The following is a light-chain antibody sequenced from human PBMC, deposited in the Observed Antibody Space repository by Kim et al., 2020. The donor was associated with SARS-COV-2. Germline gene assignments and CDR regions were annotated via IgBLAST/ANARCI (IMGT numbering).Light chain of an antibody. CDR3: QQYNSYST. J-gene: IGKJ2*01. V-gene: IGKV1-5*03. CDR1: QSISSW. CDR2: KAS. Sequence: DIQMTQSPSTLSASVGDRVTITCRASQSISSWLAWYQQKPGKAPKLLIYKASSLESGVPSRFSGSGSGTEFTLTISSLQPDDFATYYCQQYNSYSTFGQGTNWRS.